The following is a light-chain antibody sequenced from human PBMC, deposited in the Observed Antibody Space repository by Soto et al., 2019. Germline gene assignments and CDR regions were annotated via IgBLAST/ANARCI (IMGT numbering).Light chain of an antibody. CDR1: QYVGTR. CDR2: YTS. J-gene: IGKJ1*01. CDR3: HQRQSWPRT. Sequence: EIVLTQSPATLSSPPGETATLSCRASQYVGTRLAWYQHKPGQAPRLLIYYTSNRATGIPARFSGSGSGTDFTLTINSLAPEDFAIYYCHQRQSWPRTFGQGTKVDIK. V-gene: IGKV3-11*01.